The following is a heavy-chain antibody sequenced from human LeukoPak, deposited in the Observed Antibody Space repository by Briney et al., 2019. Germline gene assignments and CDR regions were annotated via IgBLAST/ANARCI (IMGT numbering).Heavy chain of an antibody. Sequence: GGSRRLSCAVSGFTFSSYWMHWVRKAPGKGLVWVSRIDRDGSRINYADSVKGRFTISRDNGKNTLFLQMNSLRAEDAAVYYCVRGNDYGGPHYWGQGTLVTVSS. CDR1: GFTFSSYW. J-gene: IGHJ4*02. CDR3: VRGNDYGGPHY. CDR2: IDRDGSRI. D-gene: IGHD4-23*01. V-gene: IGHV3-74*01.